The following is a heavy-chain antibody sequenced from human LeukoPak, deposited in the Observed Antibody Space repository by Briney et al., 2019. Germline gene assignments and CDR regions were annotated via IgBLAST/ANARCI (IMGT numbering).Heavy chain of an antibody. D-gene: IGHD5-24*01. CDR1: GIIFSRDG. J-gene: IGHJ4*02. CDR2: IIPRFGKA. V-gene: IGHV1-69*01. Sequence: GSSVKVSCKTSGIIFSRDGITWVRQAPGQGLEWMGGIIPRFGKANYPQKFQGRITITADESTSTAYMELSSLRPEDTAVYFCTRVQMATTIKNFYFDYWGPVTLVTVSS. CDR3: TRVQMATTIKNFYFDY.